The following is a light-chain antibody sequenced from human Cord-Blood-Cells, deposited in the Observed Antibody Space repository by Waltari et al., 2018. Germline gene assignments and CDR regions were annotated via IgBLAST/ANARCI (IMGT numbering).Light chain of an antibody. CDR2: WAS. CDR1: QSVLYSSNNKNY. Sequence: DIVMTQSPDPLAVSLGESATINCKSSQSVLYSSNNKNYLAWYQQKPGQPPKLLIYWASTRESGVPDRFSGSGSGTDFTLTISSLQAEDVAVYYCQQYYSTPPTFGQGTKVEIK. CDR3: QQYYSTPPT. V-gene: IGKV4-1*01. J-gene: IGKJ1*01.